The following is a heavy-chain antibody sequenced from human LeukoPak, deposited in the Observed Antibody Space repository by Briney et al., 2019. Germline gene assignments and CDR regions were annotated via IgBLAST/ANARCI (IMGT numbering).Heavy chain of an antibody. CDR3: AKDMDIVVVAWFDP. CDR1: GFTFSSYA. V-gene: IGHV3-23*01. CDR2: ISGSGGST. D-gene: IGHD2-15*01. Sequence: GASLRLSCAASGFTFSSYAMSWVRQAPGKGLEWVSAISGSGGSTYYADSVKGRFTISRDNSKNTLYLQMNSLRAEDTAVYYCAKDMDIVVVAWFDPWGQGTLDTVSS. J-gene: IGHJ5*02.